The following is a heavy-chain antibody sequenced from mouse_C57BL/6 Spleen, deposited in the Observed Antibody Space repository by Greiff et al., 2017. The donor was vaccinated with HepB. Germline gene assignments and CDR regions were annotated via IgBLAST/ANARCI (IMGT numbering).Heavy chain of an antibody. V-gene: IGHV1-22*01. J-gene: IGHJ2*01. Sequence: VQLKESGPELVKPGASVKMSCKASGYTFTDYNMHWVKQSHGKSLEWIGYINPNNGGTSYNQKFKGKATLTVNKSSSTAYMELRSLTSEDSAVYYCARRVIVAKGFDYWGQGTTLTVSS. CDR2: INPNNGGT. CDR1: GYTFTDYN. D-gene: IGHD1-1*01. CDR3: ARRVIVAKGFDY.